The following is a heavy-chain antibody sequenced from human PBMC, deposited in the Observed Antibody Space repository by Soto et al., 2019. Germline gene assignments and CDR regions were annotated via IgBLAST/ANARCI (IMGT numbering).Heavy chain of an antibody. J-gene: IGHJ4*02. CDR3: ARGPPFGY. Sequence: QLQLQESGSGLVKPSQTLSLTCAVSGGSISSGGYSWSWIRQPPGKGLEWIGYIYHSGSTYYNPSLNTRVTMSVARSTTPCSLTLSSVTAADTAVSYCARGPPFGYWGQGTLVTVSS. V-gene: IGHV4-30-2*01. CDR2: IYHSGST. D-gene: IGHD3-10*01. CDR1: GGSISSGGYS.